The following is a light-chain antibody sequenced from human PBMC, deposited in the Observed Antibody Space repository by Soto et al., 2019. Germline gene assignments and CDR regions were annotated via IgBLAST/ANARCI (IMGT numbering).Light chain of an antibody. CDR3: QHYNSYPLT. Sequence: DIQMIQSPSTLSASVGDRVTITCRASQSISSWLAWYQQKPGKAPKLLIYKASSLEGGVPSRFSGSGSATQFTLTISSLQPDDFATYYCQHYNSYPLTCGGGTKVEIK. V-gene: IGKV1-5*03. CDR2: KAS. J-gene: IGKJ4*01. CDR1: QSISSW.